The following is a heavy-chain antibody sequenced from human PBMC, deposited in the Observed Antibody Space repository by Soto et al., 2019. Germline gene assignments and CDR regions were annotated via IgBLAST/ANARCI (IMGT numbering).Heavy chain of an antibody. V-gene: IGHV3-23*01. CDR1: GFTFSSYA. CDR3: SRDRYCSGGSCYSEWAFDI. CDR2: ISGSGGAT. Sequence: EVQLLESGGGLVQPGGSLRLSCAASGFTFSSYAMSWVRQAPGKGLEWVSGISGSGGATYYADSVKGRFTIARDNSKNTLYLQMNSLRAEDTAVYYCSRDRYCSGGSCYSEWAFDIWGQGRMVTVSS. J-gene: IGHJ3*02. D-gene: IGHD2-15*01.